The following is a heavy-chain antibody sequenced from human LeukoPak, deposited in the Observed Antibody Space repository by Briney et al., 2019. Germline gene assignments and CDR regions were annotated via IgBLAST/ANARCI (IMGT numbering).Heavy chain of an antibody. V-gene: IGHV3-30-3*01. CDR3: AKGGSNNWSFDN. D-gene: IGHD1-1*01. CDR2: ISYDGSNK. CDR1: GFTFSSYA. Sequence: PGGSLRLSCAASGFTFSSYAMHWVRQAPGKGLEWVAVISYDGSNKYYADSVKGRFTISRDNSKNTLYLQMNSLRAEDTAVYYCAKGGSNNWSFDNWGQGTLVTVSS. J-gene: IGHJ4*02.